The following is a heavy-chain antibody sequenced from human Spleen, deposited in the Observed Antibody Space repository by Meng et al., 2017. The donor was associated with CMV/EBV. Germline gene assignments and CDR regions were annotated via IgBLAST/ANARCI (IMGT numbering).Heavy chain of an antibody. CDR3: ARGPGGGYQLPFGY. Sequence: SETLSLTCTVSGYSISSGYYWGWIRQPPGKGLEWIGSIYHSGSTNYNPSLKSRVTISVDTSKNQFSLKLSSVTAADTAVYYCARGPGGGYQLPFGYWGQGTLVTVSS. V-gene: IGHV4-38-2*02. CDR1: GYSISSGYY. J-gene: IGHJ4*02. D-gene: IGHD2-2*01. CDR2: IYHSGST.